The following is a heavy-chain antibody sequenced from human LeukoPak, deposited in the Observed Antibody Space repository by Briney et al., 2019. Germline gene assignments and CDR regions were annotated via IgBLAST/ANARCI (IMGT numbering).Heavy chain of an antibody. D-gene: IGHD3-10*01. Sequence: GGSLRLSCAASGFTFSSYAMSWVRQAPGKGLEWVSVISGGATSTYYADSVKGRFSVSRDKSKMLYLQMNSLRAEDTAVYYCTKNRFRGIIRDLDYWGQGALVTVSS. CDR3: TKNRFRGIIRDLDY. J-gene: IGHJ4*02. CDR2: ISGGATST. V-gene: IGHV3-23*01. CDR1: GFTFSSYA.